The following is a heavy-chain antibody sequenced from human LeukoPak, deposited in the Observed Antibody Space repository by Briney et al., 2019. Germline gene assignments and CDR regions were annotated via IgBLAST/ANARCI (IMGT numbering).Heavy chain of an antibody. CDR3: ASGDGYSCGKGRACDI. V-gene: IGHV4-59*01. Sequence: PSETLSLTCTASGGSISSYYWSWIRQPPGKGLEWIGYIYYSGSTNYNPSLKSRVTISVDTSKNQFSLKLSSVTAADTAVYYCASGDGYSCGKGRACDIWAQGTMVTVSS. J-gene: IGHJ3*02. CDR1: GGSISSYY. CDR2: IYYSGST. D-gene: IGHD5-18*01.